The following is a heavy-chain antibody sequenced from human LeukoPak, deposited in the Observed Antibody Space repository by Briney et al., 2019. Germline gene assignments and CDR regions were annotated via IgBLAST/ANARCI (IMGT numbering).Heavy chain of an antibody. CDR2: ISSSSSTI. CDR1: GFTFSSYS. CDR3: ARDLVSTVTNNWFDP. Sequence: SGGSLRLSCAASGFTFSSYSMNWARQAPGKGLEWVSYISSSSSTIYYADSVKGRFTISRDNAKNSLYLQMNSLRAEDTAVYYCARDLVSTVTNNWFDPWGQGTLVTVSS. D-gene: IGHD4-11*01. V-gene: IGHV3-48*01. J-gene: IGHJ5*02.